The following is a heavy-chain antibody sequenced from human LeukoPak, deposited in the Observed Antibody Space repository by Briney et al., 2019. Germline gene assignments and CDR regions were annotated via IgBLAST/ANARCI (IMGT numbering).Heavy chain of an antibody. CDR3: ARGYSLDY. D-gene: IGHD3-16*02. J-gene: IGHJ4*02. Sequence: PGGSLRLSCAASGFTFSSYGMTWVRQAPGKGLEWVSVIYSGGSTYYADSVKGRFTISRDNSKNTLYLQMNSLRAEDTAVYYCARGYSLDYWGQGTLVTVSS. CDR2: IYSGGST. V-gene: IGHV3-53*01. CDR1: GFTFSSYG.